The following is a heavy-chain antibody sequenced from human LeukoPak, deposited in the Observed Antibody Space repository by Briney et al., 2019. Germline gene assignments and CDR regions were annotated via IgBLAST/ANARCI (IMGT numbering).Heavy chain of an antibody. CDR2: ISTNSGNT. Sequence: GASVKVSCKASGYTFTTYGINWARQAPGQGLEWMGWISTNSGNTNYAQKLQGRVTMTTDASTSTAYMQLRSLRSDDTAVYYCARGMIGYCSSTSCYVWFDPWGQGTLVTVSS. V-gene: IGHV1-18*01. D-gene: IGHD2-2*03. CDR3: ARGMIGYCSSTSCYVWFDP. CDR1: GYTFTTYG. J-gene: IGHJ5*02.